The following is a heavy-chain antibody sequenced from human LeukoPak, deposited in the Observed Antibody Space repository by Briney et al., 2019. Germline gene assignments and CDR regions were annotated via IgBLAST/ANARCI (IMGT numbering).Heavy chain of an antibody. V-gene: IGHV4-59*01. Sequence: SETLSLTCTVSGGSISSYYWSWIRQPPGKGLEWIGYIYYSGSTNYNPSLKSRVTISVDTSKNQFSLKLSSVTAAGTAVYYCARGIAVAGTHFDYWGQGTLVTVSS. D-gene: IGHD6-19*01. CDR2: IYYSGST. J-gene: IGHJ4*02. CDR3: ARGIAVAGTHFDY. CDR1: GGSISSYY.